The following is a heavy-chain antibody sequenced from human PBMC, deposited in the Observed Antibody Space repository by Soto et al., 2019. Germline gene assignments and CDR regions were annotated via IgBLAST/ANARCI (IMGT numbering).Heavy chain of an antibody. Sequence: QVHLVQSGAEVRKPGSSVKVSCKTSGGTFSTYTIYWVRQAPGQGLEWMGRIIPLFGTTRYAQNFQDRVTSTAEESTSTTDMELSSLRAEDRALYYAARCLDDRADEGFDVWGEGTAVTVSA. CDR3: ARCLDDRADEGFDV. J-gene: IGHJ3*01. D-gene: IGHD3-16*01. CDR1: GGTFSTYT. V-gene: IGHV1-69*18. CDR2: IIPLFGTT.